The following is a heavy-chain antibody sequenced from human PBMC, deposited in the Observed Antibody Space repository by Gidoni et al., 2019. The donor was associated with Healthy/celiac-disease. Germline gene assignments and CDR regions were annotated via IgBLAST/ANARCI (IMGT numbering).Heavy chain of an antibody. CDR3: ARDSPYDYGDYVLDY. V-gene: IGHV3-21*01. CDR1: GFPFSRYS. J-gene: IGHJ4*02. Sequence: EVQLVESGGGLVKPGGSLRLSCEASGFPFSRYSMNWVRQAPGKGLEWVSSISSSSSYIYYADSVKGRFTISRDNAKNSLYLQMNSLRAEDTAVYYCARDSPYDYGDYVLDYWGQGTLVTVSS. D-gene: IGHD4-17*01. CDR2: ISSSSSYI.